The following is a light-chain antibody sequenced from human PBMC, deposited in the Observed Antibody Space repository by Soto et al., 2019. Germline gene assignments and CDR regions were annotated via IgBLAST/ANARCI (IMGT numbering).Light chain of an antibody. Sequence: EIVLTQSPGTLSLSPGERATLSCRASQSVSGSHLSWYQQKPGQDPRLLIYGASSRATGIPDRFSGSGSGTDFTLTISRLEPEDFAVYYCQQDGSSRAFGQGTKVEIK. V-gene: IGKV3-20*01. CDR1: QSVSGSH. J-gene: IGKJ1*01. CDR3: QQDGSSRA. CDR2: GAS.